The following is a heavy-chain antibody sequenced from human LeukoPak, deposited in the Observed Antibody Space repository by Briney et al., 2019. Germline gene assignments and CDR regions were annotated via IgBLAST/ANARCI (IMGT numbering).Heavy chain of an antibody. CDR1: GYTFTSYA. CDR2: INPSGGST. CDR3: ARDGGGSYSFDY. V-gene: IGHV1-46*01. J-gene: IGHJ4*02. D-gene: IGHD1-26*01. Sequence: ASVKVSCEASGYTFTSYAMHWVRQAPGQGLEWMGIINPSGGSTSYAQKFQGRVTMTRDMSTSTVYMELSSLRSEDTAVYYCARDGGGSYSFDYWGQGTLVTVSS.